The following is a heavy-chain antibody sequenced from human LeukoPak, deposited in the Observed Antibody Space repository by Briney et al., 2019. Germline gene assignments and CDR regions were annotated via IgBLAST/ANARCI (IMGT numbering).Heavy chain of an antibody. CDR2: MNPNRGNT. CDR3: ARRDYDILTGYRYYYYYGMDV. CDR1: GYTFTSYD. J-gene: IGHJ6*02. D-gene: IGHD3-9*01. V-gene: IGHV1-8*01. Sequence: ASVKVSCKASGYTFTSYDINWVRQATGQGLEWMGWMNPNRGNTGYAQKFQGRVTMTRNTSISTAYMELSSLRSEDTAVYYCARRDYDILTGYRYYYYYGMDVWGQGTTVTVSS.